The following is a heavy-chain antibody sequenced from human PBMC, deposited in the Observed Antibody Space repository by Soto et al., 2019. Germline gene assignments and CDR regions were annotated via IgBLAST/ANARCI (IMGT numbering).Heavy chain of an antibody. D-gene: IGHD3-22*01. Sequence: SVKVSCKASGFTFTSSAVQWVRQARGQRLEWIGWIVVGSGNTNYAQKFQERVTITRDMSTSTAYMELSSLRSEDTAVYYCAADLEYYYDSSGYYYGWFDPWGQGTLVTVSS. CDR2: IVVGSGNT. V-gene: IGHV1-58*01. CDR1: GFTFTSSA. CDR3: AADLEYYYDSSGYYYGWFDP. J-gene: IGHJ5*02.